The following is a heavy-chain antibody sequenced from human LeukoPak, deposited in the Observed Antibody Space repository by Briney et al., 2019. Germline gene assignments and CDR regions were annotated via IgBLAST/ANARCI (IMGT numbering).Heavy chain of an antibody. J-gene: IGHJ2*01. CDR1: GGSISNSY. V-gene: IGHV4-59*01. D-gene: IGHD3-3*01. CDR3: ARGEYHDFWSGREYWYFDL. CDR2: IHYSGGT. Sequence: PSETPSLTCTVSGGSISNSYCIWIRQPPGKGLEWIGYIHYSGGTNYNPSFKSRVTISVDTSKNQFSLKMSSVAAADTAVYYCARGEYHDFWSGREYWYFDLWGRGTLVTVSS.